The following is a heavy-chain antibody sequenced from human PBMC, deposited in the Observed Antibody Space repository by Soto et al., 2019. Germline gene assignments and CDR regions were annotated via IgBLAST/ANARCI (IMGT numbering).Heavy chain of an antibody. CDR3: ARRTSGSYLLDY. D-gene: IGHD3-10*01. CDR2: MYYSGST. V-gene: IGHV4-59*08. Sequence: SETLSHTCTVSGGSISGPSWSWFRQPPGKGLEWIGYMYYSGSTNYNPSLKSRVTISVDTSKNQFSLKLSSATAADTAVYYCARRTSGSYLLDYWGQGTLVTVS. CDR1: GGSISGPS. J-gene: IGHJ4*02.